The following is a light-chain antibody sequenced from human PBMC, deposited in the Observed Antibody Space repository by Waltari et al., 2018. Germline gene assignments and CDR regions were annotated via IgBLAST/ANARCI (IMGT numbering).Light chain of an antibody. CDR1: SSDVGSYNL. CDR3: CSYAGSSTLYV. Sequence: QSALTQPASVSGSPGQSITISCTGTSSDVGSYNLVSWYQQHPGKAPKLMIFEVIKRPSGISNRFSGSKSGNTASLTISGVQAEDEADYYCCSYAGSSTLYVFGTGTRVTVL. J-gene: IGLJ1*01. V-gene: IGLV2-23*02. CDR2: EVI.